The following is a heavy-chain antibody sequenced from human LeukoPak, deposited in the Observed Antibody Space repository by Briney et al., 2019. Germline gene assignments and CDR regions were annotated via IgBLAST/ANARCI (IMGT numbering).Heavy chain of an antibody. V-gene: IGHV4-31*03. CDR3: ARAARQGFTMIVVPFFYFDL. CDR2: INHSGST. Sequence: SQTLSPTCTVSGGSISSGASDWGWIRQHPKRGLEWLGYINHSGSTYYNPSLGSRVTMSVDTSKNQFSLKLSSVTAADSAVYYCARAARQGFTMIVVPFFYFDLWGRGTLVTVSS. D-gene: IGHD3-22*01. CDR1: GGSISSGASD. J-gene: IGHJ2*01.